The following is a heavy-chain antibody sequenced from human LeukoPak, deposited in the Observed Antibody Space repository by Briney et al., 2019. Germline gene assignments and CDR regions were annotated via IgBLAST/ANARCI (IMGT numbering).Heavy chain of an antibody. J-gene: IGHJ5*02. Sequence: ASVKVSCKASGYTFSGYYIHWVRQAPGQGLEWMGWINPNSGGTNYAQKFQGRVTMTRDTSISTAYMELSRLRSDDTAVYYCAREGPEGSSWYRRFDPWGQGTLVTVSS. D-gene: IGHD6-13*01. CDR3: AREGPEGSSWYRRFDP. CDR2: INPNSGGT. CDR1: GYTFSGYY. V-gene: IGHV1-2*02.